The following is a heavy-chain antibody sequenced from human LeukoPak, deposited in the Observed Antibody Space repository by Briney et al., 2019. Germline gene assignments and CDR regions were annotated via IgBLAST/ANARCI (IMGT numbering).Heavy chain of an antibody. CDR3: AREAPLRSYTIFGVNWFDP. D-gene: IGHD3-3*01. V-gene: IGHV4-30-4*07. CDR2: IYYSGSI. J-gene: IGHJ5*02. CDR1: GGSISSGGYS. Sequence: SETLSLTCAVSGGSISSGGYSWSWIRQPPGKGLEWIGYIYYSGSIYYNPSLKSRVTISVDTSKNQFSLKLSSVTAADTAVYYCAREAPLRSYTIFGVNWFDPWGQGTLVTVSS.